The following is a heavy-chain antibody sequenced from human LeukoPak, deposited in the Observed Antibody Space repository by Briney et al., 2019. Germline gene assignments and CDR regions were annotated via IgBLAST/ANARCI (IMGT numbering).Heavy chain of an antibody. CDR1: GGSISSSSYY. CDR2: IYYSGST. D-gene: IGHD6-13*01. V-gene: IGHV4-39*07. CDR3: ARVVLPPGGAFDI. J-gene: IGHJ3*02. Sequence: PSETLSLTCTVSGGSISSSSYYWGWIRQPPGKGLEWIGSIYYSGSTNYNPSLKSRVAISVDTSKNQFSLKLSSVTAADTAVYYCARVVLPPGGAFDIWGQGTMVTVSS.